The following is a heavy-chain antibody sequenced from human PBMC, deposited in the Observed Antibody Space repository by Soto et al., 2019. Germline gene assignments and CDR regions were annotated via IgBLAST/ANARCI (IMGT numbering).Heavy chain of an antibody. Sequence: QVQLVQSGAEVKKPGSSVKVSCKASGGTFSSYAISWVRQAPGQGLEWMGGIIPIFGTANYAQKFQGRVTITRDTSASTAYMELSSLRSEDTAVYYCARDSFYCSGGSCYSYYGMDVWGQGTTVTVSS. CDR1: GGTFSSYA. CDR3: ARDSFYCSGGSCYSYYGMDV. J-gene: IGHJ6*02. CDR2: IIPIFGTA. D-gene: IGHD2-15*01. V-gene: IGHV1-69*06.